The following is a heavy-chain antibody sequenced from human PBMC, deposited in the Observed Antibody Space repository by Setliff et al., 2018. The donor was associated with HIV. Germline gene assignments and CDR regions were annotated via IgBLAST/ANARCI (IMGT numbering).Heavy chain of an antibody. D-gene: IGHD3-22*01. CDR3: ARHDSGGYYSLDY. J-gene: IGHJ4*02. CDR2: INHSGST. CDR1: GGSLSGYY. V-gene: IGHV4-34*10. Sequence: SETLSLTCAVYGGSLSGYYWSWIRQPPGKGLEWIGEINHSGSTHYNPSLKSRVTMSVDTSKNQFSLKLSSVTAADTAVYYCARHDSGGYYSLDYWGQGTLVTVSS.